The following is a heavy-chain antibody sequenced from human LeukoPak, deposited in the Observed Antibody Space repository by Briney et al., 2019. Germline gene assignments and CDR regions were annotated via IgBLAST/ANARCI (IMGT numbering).Heavy chain of an antibody. Sequence: GASVKVSCKASGYTFTSYYMHWVRQAPGQGLEWVGIINPSGGSTSYAQKFQGRVTMTRDTSTSTVYMELSSLRSEDTAVYYCARGALGYYDSSGYYYKYYFDYWGQGTLVTVSS. D-gene: IGHD3-22*01. CDR2: INPSGGST. J-gene: IGHJ4*02. CDR1: GYTFTSYY. V-gene: IGHV1-46*01. CDR3: ARGALGYYDSSGYYYKYYFDY.